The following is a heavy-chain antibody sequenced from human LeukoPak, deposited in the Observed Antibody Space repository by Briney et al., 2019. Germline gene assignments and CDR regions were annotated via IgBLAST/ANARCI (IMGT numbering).Heavy chain of an antibody. V-gene: IGHV3-21*01. CDR2: ISSSSSYI. CDR1: GFTFSSYS. Sequence: GGSLRLSCAASGFTFSSYSVNWVRQAPGKGLEWVSSISSSSSYIYYADSVKGRFTISRDNAKNSLYLQMNSLRAEDTAVYYCARDMDEYCSSTSCYDAFDIWGQGTMVTVSS. J-gene: IGHJ3*02. CDR3: ARDMDEYCSSTSCYDAFDI. D-gene: IGHD2-2*01.